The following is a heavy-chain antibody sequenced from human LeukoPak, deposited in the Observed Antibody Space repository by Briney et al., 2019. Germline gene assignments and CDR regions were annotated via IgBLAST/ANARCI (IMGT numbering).Heavy chain of an antibody. CDR1: GFTFTNAW. CDR3: TTTGLWFGDLPHDY. CDR2: IKSKAEGGAT. V-gene: IGHV3-15*01. Sequence: GGSLRLSCAASGFTFTNAWMSWVRQAPGKGLEWVGRIKSKAEGGATDYAAPVKGIFTISRDDSKNTLYLQMNSLRTEDTAVYYCTTTGLWFGDLPHDYWGQGTLVTVSS. D-gene: IGHD3-10*01. J-gene: IGHJ4*02.